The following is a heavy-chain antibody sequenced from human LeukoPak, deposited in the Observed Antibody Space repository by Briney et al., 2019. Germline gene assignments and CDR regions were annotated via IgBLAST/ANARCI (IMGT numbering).Heavy chain of an antibody. CDR1: GGPFSGYY. Sequence: PSETLSLTCAVYGGPFSGYYWSWIRQPPGKGLEWIGEINHSGSTNYNPSLKSRVTISVDTSKNQFSLKLSSVTAADTAVYYCAREKIGYYDSSGRGWFDPWGQGTLVTVSS. D-gene: IGHD3-22*01. CDR2: INHSGST. V-gene: IGHV4-34*01. J-gene: IGHJ5*02. CDR3: AREKIGYYDSSGRGWFDP.